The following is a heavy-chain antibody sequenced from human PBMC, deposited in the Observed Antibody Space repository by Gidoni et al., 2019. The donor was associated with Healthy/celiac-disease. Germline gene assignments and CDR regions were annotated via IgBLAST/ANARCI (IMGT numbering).Heavy chain of an antibody. CDR3: ARLRGKLLWFGETSRGYYGMDV. CDR1: GVSFTSYW. J-gene: IGHJ6*02. V-gene: IGHV5-10-1*03. CDR2: IDPSDSYT. D-gene: IGHD3-10*01. Sequence: EVQLVQSGAEVKELGESLRISCKGSGVSFTSYWLRWARQMPGKGLEWMGRIDPSDSYTNYSPSFQGHVTISADKSISTAYLQWSSLKASDTAMYYCARLRGKLLWFGETSRGYYGMDVWGQGTTVTVSS.